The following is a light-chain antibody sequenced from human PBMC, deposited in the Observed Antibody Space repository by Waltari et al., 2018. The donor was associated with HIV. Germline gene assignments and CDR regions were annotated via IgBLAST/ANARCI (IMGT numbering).Light chain of an antibody. CDR2: GAS. J-gene: IGKJ2*01. CDR1: QSVSSNY. CDR3: QQYGSSPRT. Sequence: IVLTQSPGTLSLSPGERATLSCRASQSVSSNYLAWYQQKPGQAPRLLIYGASSRAPGIPDRFSGSGSGTDFTLTISRLEPEDFAVYYCQQYGSSPRTFGQGTKLEIK. V-gene: IGKV3-20*01.